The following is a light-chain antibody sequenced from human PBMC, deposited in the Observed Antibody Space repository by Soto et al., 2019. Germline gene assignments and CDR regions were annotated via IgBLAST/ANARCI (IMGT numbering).Light chain of an antibody. J-gene: IGKJ4*01. CDR3: QQLNSYPPY. CDR1: QGISSY. V-gene: IGKV1-9*01. Sequence: IQLTHSPSSLSASVLYRVTITFLASQGISSYLAWYQQKPGKAPKLLIYAASTLQSGVPSRFSGSGSGTDFTLTISSLQPEDFATYYCQQLNSYPPYFGGGTKVDIK. CDR2: AAS.